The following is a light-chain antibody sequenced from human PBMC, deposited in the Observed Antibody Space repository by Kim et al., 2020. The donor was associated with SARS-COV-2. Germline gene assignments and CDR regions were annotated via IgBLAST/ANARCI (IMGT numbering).Light chain of an antibody. V-gene: IGKV1-39*01. CDR1: QSISSY. CDR3: QQSYSTPWT. CDR2: AAS. Sequence: DIQITQSPSSLSASVGDRVTITCRASQSISSYLNWYQQKPGTAPKLLIYAASSLQSGVPSRFSGSGSGTDLTLTISSLEPEDFATYYCQQSYSTPWTFGQGTKVDIK. J-gene: IGKJ1*01.